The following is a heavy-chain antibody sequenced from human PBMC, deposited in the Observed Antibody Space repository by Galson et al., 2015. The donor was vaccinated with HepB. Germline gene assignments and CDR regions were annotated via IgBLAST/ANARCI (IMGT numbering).Heavy chain of an antibody. V-gene: IGHV3-23*01. D-gene: IGHD2-15*01. CDR3: AKGSGETWYYFDT. Sequence: SLRLSCAGSGLSLSHYAMSWVRQAPGEGLEWIAAISGSGGWTYYADSAKDRFTISRDSSKSTLFLQVNSLGAEDTAIYYCAKGSGETWYYFDTWGQGTLVTVSS. CDR1: GLSLSHYA. CDR2: ISGSGGWT. J-gene: IGHJ4*02.